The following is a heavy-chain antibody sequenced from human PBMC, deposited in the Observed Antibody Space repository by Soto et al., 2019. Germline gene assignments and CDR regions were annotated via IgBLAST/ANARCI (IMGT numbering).Heavy chain of an antibody. D-gene: IGHD2-21*02. J-gene: IGHJ4*02. V-gene: IGHV4-31*03. CDR2: IYYSGRT. CDR1: GVSISSGGYY. Sequence: SETLSLTCTVSGVSISSGGYYWSGIRQHPGKGLEWIGNIYYSGRTYYNPSLKSRVILSVDTSNNHFSLTLRSVTAADSAMYYCASVIGGDSDYYFDFWGQGALVTVSS. CDR3: ASVIGGDSDYYFDF.